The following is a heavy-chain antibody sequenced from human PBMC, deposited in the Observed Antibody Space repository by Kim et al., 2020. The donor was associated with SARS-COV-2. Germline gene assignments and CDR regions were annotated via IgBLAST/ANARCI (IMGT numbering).Heavy chain of an antibody. D-gene: IGHD2-2*01. Sequence: ASVKVSCKASGYTFTGYYMHWVRQAPGQGLEWMGWINPNSGGKNYAQKFQGRVTMTRDTSISTAYMELSRLRSDDTAVYYCARVRVPAAAFDIWGQGTMVTVSS. CDR1: GYTFTGYY. V-gene: IGHV1-2*02. J-gene: IGHJ3*02. CDR3: ARVRVPAAAFDI. CDR2: INPNSGGK.